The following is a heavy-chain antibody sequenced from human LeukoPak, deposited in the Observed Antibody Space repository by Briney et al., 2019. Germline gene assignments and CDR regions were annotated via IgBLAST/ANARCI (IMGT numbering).Heavy chain of an antibody. CDR1: GFTFSSYR. CDR3: ARDRSSGTLDDAFDI. J-gene: IGHJ3*02. V-gene: IGHV3-21*01. CDR2: ISSSSSYI. Sequence: GGSLRLSCAASGFTFSSYRMNWVRQAPGKGLEWVSSISSSSSYIYYADSVKGRFTISRDNAKNSLYLQMNSLRAEDTAVYYCARDRSSGTLDDAFDIWGQGTMVTVSS. D-gene: IGHD1-26*01.